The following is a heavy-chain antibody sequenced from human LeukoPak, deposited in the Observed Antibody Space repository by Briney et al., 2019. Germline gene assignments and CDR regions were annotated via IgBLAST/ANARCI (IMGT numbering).Heavy chain of an antibody. CDR3: ARYGVDDAFDI. CDR1: GYTFTSYG. J-gene: IGHJ3*02. CDR2: ISAYNGNT. D-gene: IGHD2-15*01. V-gene: IGHV1-18*01. Sequence: GSVRVSCKASGYTFTSYGIRWVRQAPGQGGEWMGWISAYNGNTNYAQKLQGRVTMTTDTSTSTAYMEPRSLRSDDTAVYYCARYGVDDAFDIWGQGTMVTVSS.